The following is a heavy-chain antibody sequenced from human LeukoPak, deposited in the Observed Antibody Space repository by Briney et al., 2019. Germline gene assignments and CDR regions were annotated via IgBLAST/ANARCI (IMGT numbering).Heavy chain of an antibody. CDR3: AKDPRYYYASDVFNGFDY. CDR2: ISGSAGST. Sequence: PGGSLRLSCAASGFTFSTYDMTWVRQAPGKGLEWVSSISGSAGSTYYADSVKGRFTISRDNSKNTLYLQMNSLRAEDTAVYYCAKDPRYYYASDVFNGFDYWGQGTLVTVSS. J-gene: IGHJ4*02. D-gene: IGHD3-22*01. V-gene: IGHV3-23*01. CDR1: GFTFSTYD.